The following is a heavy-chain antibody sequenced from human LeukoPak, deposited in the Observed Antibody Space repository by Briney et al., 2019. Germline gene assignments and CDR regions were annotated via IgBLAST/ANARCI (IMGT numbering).Heavy chain of an antibody. D-gene: IGHD2-2*01. Sequence: SETLSLTCAVYGGSFSGYYWSWIRQPPGKGLEWIGEINHSGSTNYNPSLKSRVTISVDTSKNQFSLKLSSVTAADTAVYCCASSPASSTSFLDYWGQGTLVTVSS. CDR2: INHSGST. CDR3: ASSPASSTSFLDY. CDR1: GGSFSGYY. V-gene: IGHV4-34*01. J-gene: IGHJ4*02.